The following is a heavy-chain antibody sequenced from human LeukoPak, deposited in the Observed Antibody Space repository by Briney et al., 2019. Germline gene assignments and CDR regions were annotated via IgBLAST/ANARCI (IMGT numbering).Heavy chain of an antibody. V-gene: IGHV3-23*01. D-gene: IGHD5-12*01. Sequence: GGSLRLSCAASGVTFSNYAMTWVRQAPGKGREWVSAINAGGGTFYADSVKGRFTISRDDSKNTVYLQMNSLRAEDTAVFYCARDPGYSNSPYYLDYWGQGTLVTVSS. CDR3: ARDPGYSNSPYYLDY. CDR2: INAGGGT. J-gene: IGHJ4*02. CDR1: GVTFSNYA.